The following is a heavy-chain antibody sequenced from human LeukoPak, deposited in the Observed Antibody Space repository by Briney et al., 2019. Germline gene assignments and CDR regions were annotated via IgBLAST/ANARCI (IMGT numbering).Heavy chain of an antibody. CDR2: IFLGGNI. V-gene: IGHV4-59*08. Sequence: PSETLSFTCTVPGGSISTSYWGWIRQPPGKGLKWIGYIFLGGNIHYNPSLKSRVTTSVDTSKNQFSLKLSSVTAADTAVYYCARQRGSGCDFDYWGQGTLVTVSS. J-gene: IGHJ4*02. CDR3: ARQRGSGCDFDY. CDR1: GGSISTSY. D-gene: IGHD6-19*01.